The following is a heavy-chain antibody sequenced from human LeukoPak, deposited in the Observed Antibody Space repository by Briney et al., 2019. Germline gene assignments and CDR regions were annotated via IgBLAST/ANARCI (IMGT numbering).Heavy chain of an antibody. Sequence: SETLSLTCTVSGGSISSSSYYWGWIRQPPGKGLEWIGYIYYSGSTNYNPSLKSRVTISVDTSKNQFSLKLSSVTAADTAVYYCARVGSATQVDYWGQGTLVTVSS. CDR2: IYYSGST. CDR3: ARVGSATQVDY. J-gene: IGHJ4*02. CDR1: GGSISSSSYY. D-gene: IGHD1-26*01. V-gene: IGHV4-61*05.